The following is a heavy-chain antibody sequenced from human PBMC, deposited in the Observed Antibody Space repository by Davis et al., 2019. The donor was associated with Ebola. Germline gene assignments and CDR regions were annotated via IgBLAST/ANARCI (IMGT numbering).Heavy chain of an antibody. D-gene: IGHD2-8*02. J-gene: IGHJ6*02. CDR1: GGSISSGGYY. Sequence: SETLSLTCTVSGGSISSGGYYWGWIRQPPGKGLEWIGYIYKSGSTNYRPSLKSRVTISLDTSKNLFSLQLNSVTAADTAVYYCAGLYCTGGVCYYGMDVWGQGTTVTVSS. V-gene: IGHV4-61*03. CDR3: AGLYCTGGVCYYGMDV. CDR2: IYKSGST.